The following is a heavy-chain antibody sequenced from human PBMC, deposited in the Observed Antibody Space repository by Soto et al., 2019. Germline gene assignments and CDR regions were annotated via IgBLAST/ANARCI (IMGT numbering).Heavy chain of an antibody. CDR1: GFTFSSYA. CDR3: AKPPTPHTAMVTIWFDP. Sequence: GGSLRLSCAASGFTFSSYAMSWVRQAPGKGLEWVSAISGSGGSTYYADSVKGRFTISRDNSKNTLYLQMNSLRAEDTAVYYCAKPPTPHTAMVTIWFDPWGQGTLVTVSS. V-gene: IGHV3-23*01. J-gene: IGHJ5*02. D-gene: IGHD5-18*01. CDR2: ISGSGGST.